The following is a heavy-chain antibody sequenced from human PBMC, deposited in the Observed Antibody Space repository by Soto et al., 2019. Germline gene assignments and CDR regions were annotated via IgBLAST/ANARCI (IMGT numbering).Heavy chain of an antibody. V-gene: IGHV3-15*01. J-gene: IGHJ6*02. CDR1: GFTFSNAW. Sequence: GGSLRLSCAASGFTFSNAWMSWVRQVPGKGLEWVGRIKSKTDGGTTDYAAPVKGRFTISRDDSKNTLYLQVNSLKTEDTAVYYCTTLGENYYYYGMDVWGQGTTVTVSS. D-gene: IGHD3-16*01. CDR3: TTLGENYYYYGMDV. CDR2: IKSKTDGGTT.